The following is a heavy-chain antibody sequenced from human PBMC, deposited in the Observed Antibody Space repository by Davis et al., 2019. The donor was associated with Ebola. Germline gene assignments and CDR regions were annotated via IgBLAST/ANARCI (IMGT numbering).Heavy chain of an antibody. J-gene: IGHJ4*02. D-gene: IGHD5-18*01. CDR1: GYTFTSYH. Sequence: AASVKVSCKASGYTFTSYHINWVRQATGQGLEWMGWMNPNSGNTGYAQKFQGRITVTRNTSISTAYMELSSLRSEDTAVYYCVRAGYSYGYGFDFWGQGTLVTVSS. CDR3: VRAGYSYGYGFDF. CDR2: MNPNSGNT. V-gene: IGHV1-8*01.